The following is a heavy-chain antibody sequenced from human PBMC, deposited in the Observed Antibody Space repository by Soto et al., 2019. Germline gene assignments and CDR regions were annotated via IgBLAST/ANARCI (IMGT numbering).Heavy chain of an antibody. CDR2: INPNTGGT. V-gene: IGHV1-2*02. J-gene: IGHJ4*02. D-gene: IGHD2-2*01. CDR1: GYTFTDYF. CDR3: EAFTRTPASF. Sequence: GASVKVCCEASGYTFTDYFMHWVRQAPGQGLEWMGWINPNTGGTNYAQKFQGRVTMTRDTSIRTAYMELSRLTSDDTAVYYCEAFTRTPASFWGQGTLVTVSS.